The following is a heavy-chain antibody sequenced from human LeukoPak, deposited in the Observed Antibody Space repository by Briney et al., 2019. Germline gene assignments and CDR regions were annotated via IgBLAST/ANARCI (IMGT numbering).Heavy chain of an antibody. CDR3: ARVDGFGESPLDAFDV. CDR1: GGSTSGYF. Sequence: PSETLSLTGDVSGGSTSGYFWSWIRQPPGKGPEWIGEINHSGSTKYIPSLKSRLTISVDTSKNQFSLKLTSVTAADTAVYYCARVDGFGESPLDAFDVWGQGTMVTVSS. J-gene: IGHJ3*01. D-gene: IGHD3-10*01. CDR2: INHSGST. V-gene: IGHV4-34*01.